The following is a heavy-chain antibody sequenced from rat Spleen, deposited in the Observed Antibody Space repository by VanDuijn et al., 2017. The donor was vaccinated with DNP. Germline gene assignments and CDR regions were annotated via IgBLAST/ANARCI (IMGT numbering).Heavy chain of an antibody. CDR3: ARVPSTYYVMDA. Sequence: QVQLKESGPGLVQPSQTLSLTCTVSGFSFTTNGVSWVRQPPGKGLEWIAAISSGGKTYYNSALNSRLSITRDTSKSQVFLKMNSLQTEDTATYYCARVPSTYYVMDAWGQGASVTVSS. J-gene: IGHJ4*01. D-gene: IGHD3-8*01. CDR2: ISSGGKT. CDR1: GFSFTTNG. V-gene: IGHV2S12*01.